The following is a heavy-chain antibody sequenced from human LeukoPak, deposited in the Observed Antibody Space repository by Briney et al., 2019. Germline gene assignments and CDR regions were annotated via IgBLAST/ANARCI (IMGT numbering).Heavy chain of an antibody. Sequence: GGSLRLSCAASGLTFSSYSMNWIRQAPGKGLEWVSSISSSSSYIYYADSVKGRFTISRDNAKNSLYLQMNSLRAEDTAVYYCARTNRDYYFDYWGQGTLVTVSS. V-gene: IGHV3-21*01. CDR1: GLTFSSYS. CDR2: ISSSSSYI. CDR3: ARTNRDYYFDY. D-gene: IGHD1-14*01. J-gene: IGHJ4*02.